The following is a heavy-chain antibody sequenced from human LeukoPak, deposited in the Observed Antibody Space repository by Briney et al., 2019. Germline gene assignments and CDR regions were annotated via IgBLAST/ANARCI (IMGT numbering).Heavy chain of an antibody. D-gene: IGHD4-17*01. V-gene: IGHV4-59*08. CDR3: ASHDYAEAPFDY. CDR1: GASISRYY. J-gene: IGHJ4*02. Sequence: PSETLSLTCTVSGASISRYYWSWIRQPPGEGLEWIGYMYYTGSTNYNPSLKSRVTISVDTSKNQFSLKLTSVTAADTAVYFCASHDYAEAPFDYWGQGDLVTVSA. CDR2: MYYTGST.